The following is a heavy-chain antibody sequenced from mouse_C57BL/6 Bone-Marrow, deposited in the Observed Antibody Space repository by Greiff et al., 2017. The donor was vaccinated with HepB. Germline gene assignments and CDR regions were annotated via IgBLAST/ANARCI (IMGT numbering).Heavy chain of an antibody. CDR1: GYAFSSYW. J-gene: IGHJ4*01. Sequence: VQLQQSGAELVKPGASVKISCKASGYAFSSYWMNWVKQRPGKGLEWIGQIYPGDGDTNYNGKFKGKATLTADKSSSTAYMQLSSLTSEDSAVYFCARPPSTMVTTRGYYYAMDYWGQGTSVTVSS. V-gene: IGHV1-80*01. CDR3: ARPPSTMVTTRGYYYAMDY. D-gene: IGHD2-2*01. CDR2: IYPGDGDT.